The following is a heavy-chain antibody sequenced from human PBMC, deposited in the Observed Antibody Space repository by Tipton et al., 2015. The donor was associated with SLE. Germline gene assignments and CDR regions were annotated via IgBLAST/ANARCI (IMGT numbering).Heavy chain of an antibody. J-gene: IGHJ4*01. CDR1: GFTFSSCA. V-gene: IGHV3-23*01. CDR3: AKEKTPIVVVPAAILYSFDY. Sequence: SLRLSCAASGFTFSSCAMSWVRQAPGKGLEWVSAISGSGGSTYYADSVKGRFTISRDNSKNTLYLQMNSLRAEDTAVYYCAKEKTPIVVVPAAILYSFDYWGQGTLVTVSS. D-gene: IGHD2-2*01. CDR2: ISGSGGST.